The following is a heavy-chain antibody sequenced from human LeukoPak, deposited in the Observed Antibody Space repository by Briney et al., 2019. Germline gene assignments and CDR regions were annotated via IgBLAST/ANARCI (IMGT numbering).Heavy chain of an antibody. D-gene: IGHD2/OR15-2a*01. CDR1: RFIFSIYV. V-gene: IGHV3-74*01. CDR3: ARDVNLLFFDV. J-gene: IGHJ2*01. Sequence: GGSLRLSCAASRFIFSIYVIHWVRQAPGKGLMWVSRISHDGTDTSYADSVKGRFTISRDNAKNTLYLQINSLRADDTAVYYCARDVNLLFFDVWGRGSLVTVSS. CDR2: ISHDGTDT.